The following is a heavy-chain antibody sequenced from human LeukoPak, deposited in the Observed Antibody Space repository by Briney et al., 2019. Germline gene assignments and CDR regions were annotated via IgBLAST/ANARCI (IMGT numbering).Heavy chain of an antibody. Sequence: ASVKVSCKASGYTFTGYYMHWVRQAPGQGLEWMGWINPNSGGTNYAQKLQGRVTMTTDTSTSTAYMELRSLRSDDTAVYYCARDHSTVHYYYYMDVWGKGTTVTVSS. CDR3: ARDHSTVHYYYYMDV. J-gene: IGHJ6*03. CDR2: INPNSGGT. D-gene: IGHD4-11*01. V-gene: IGHV1-2*02. CDR1: GYTFTGYY.